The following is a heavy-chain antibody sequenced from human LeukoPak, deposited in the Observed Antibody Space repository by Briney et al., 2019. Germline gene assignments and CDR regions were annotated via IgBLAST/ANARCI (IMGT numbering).Heavy chain of an antibody. J-gene: IGHJ5*02. V-gene: IGHV4-34*01. Sequence: SETLSLTCAVYGGSFSGYYWSWIHQPPGKGLEWIGEINHSGSTNYNPSLKSRVTISVDTSKNQFSLKLSSVTAADTAVYYCARDGVSIWSGYSYNWFDPWGQGTLVTVSS. CDR2: INHSGST. D-gene: IGHD3-3*01. CDR3: ARDGVSIWSGYSYNWFDP. CDR1: GGSFSGYY.